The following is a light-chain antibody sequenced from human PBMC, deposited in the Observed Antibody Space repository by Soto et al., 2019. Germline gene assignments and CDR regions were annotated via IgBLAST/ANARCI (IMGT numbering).Light chain of an antibody. CDR3: QQYGGSPT. V-gene: IGKV3-20*01. CDR1: QSVSSDY. CDR2: GAS. Sequence: IVLTQSPGTLSMSPGERATLSCRASQSVSSDYLAWYQQKPGQPPRLLIYGASSRATGSPDRFSGSGSGTDFTLTISRLEPGDFAVYYCQQYGGSPTFGQGTKVEIK. J-gene: IGKJ1*01.